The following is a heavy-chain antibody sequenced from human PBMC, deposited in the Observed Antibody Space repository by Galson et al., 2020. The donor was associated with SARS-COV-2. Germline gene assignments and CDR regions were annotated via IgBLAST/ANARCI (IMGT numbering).Heavy chain of an antibody. V-gene: IGHV3-23*01. CDR1: GFTFSSQA. CDR3: ARGSYYEPSEGNYFAP. D-gene: IGHD3-22*01. Sequence: GESLKISCAASGFTFSSQAMSWVRQAPGKGLDWVSVISGSGERTYYADSVKGRFTISRDNSGNTLYLQMNSLGAEDSAVYYCARGSYYEPSEGNYFAPWGQGTLVTVSS. CDR2: ISGSGERT. J-gene: IGHJ5*02.